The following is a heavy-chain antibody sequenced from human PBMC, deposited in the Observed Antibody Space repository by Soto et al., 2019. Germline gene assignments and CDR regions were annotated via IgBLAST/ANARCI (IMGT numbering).Heavy chain of an antibody. CDR3: ARGRITMIVVDTTKDFDY. V-gene: IGHV4-34*01. J-gene: IGHJ4*02. Sequence: TLSLTCAVYGGSFSGYYWSWIRQPPGKGLEWIGEINHSGSTNYNPSLKSRVTISVDTSKNQFSLKLSSVTAADTAVYYCARGRITMIVVDTTKDFDYWGQGTLVTVSS. CDR1: GGSFSGYY. D-gene: IGHD3-22*01. CDR2: INHSGST.